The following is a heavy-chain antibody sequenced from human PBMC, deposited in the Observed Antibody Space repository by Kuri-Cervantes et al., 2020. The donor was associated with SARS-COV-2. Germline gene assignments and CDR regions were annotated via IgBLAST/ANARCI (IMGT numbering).Heavy chain of an antibody. CDR1: GGSISSYY. J-gene: IGHJ4*02. CDR2: INHSGST. CDR3: ARARIAARNFDY. Sequence: SETLSLTCTVSGGSISSYYWSWIRQPPGKGLEWIGEINHSGSTNYNPSLKSRVTISVDTSKNQFSLKLSSVTAADTAVYYCARARIAARNFDYWGQGTLVTVSS. D-gene: IGHD6-6*01. V-gene: IGHV4-34*01.